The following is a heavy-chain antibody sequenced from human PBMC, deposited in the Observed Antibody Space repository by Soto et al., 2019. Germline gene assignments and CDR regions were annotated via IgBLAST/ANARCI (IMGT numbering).Heavy chain of an antibody. V-gene: IGHV3-66*01. CDR3: ASLFDGNSKYFQH. Sequence: GGSLSPSCATSGFSVSSNYMNWVRQAPGKGLEWVSIFYSAGSTYYADSVKGRFSISRDNSKNTLYLQMDSLRAEDTAVYYCASLFDGNSKYFQHWGQGTQVTVSS. CDR1: GFSVSSNY. D-gene: IGHD4-4*01. J-gene: IGHJ1*01. CDR2: FYSAGST.